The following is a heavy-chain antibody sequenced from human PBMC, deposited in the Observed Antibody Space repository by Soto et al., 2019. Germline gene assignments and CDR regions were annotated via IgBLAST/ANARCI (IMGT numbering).Heavy chain of an antibody. D-gene: IGHD2-15*01. CDR1: GFTFNTFA. CDR2: LSGSGSPS. CDR3: ARDRGGALDS. Sequence: EVLLLESGGGLVQPGGSLRLSCAASGFTFNTFAMTWVRQAPGKGLEWVSALSGSGSPSYYADSVKGRFTISRDNSKNTMYLQMNNLRVDETAVYFCARDRGGALDSWGQGTLVTVSS. V-gene: IGHV3-23*01. J-gene: IGHJ4*02.